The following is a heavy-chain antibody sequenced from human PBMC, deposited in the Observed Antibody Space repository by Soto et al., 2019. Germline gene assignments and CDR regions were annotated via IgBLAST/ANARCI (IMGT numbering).Heavy chain of an antibody. CDR1: GGSISSSSYY. J-gene: IGHJ5*02. CDR3: ARQLIAVAGNWFDP. D-gene: IGHD6-19*01. V-gene: IGHV4-39*01. CDR2: IYYSGST. Sequence: QLQLQESGPGLVKPSETLSLTCTVSGGSISSSSYYCGWIRQPPGKGLEWIGSIYYSGSTYYNPSLKSRVTISVDTSKNQFSLKLSSVTAADTAVDYCARQLIAVAGNWFDPWGQGPLVTVSS.